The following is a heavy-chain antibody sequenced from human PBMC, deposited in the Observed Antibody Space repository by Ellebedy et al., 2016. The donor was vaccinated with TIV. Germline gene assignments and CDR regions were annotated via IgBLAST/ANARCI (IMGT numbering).Heavy chain of an antibody. CDR3: ARRLVAGSPNSFDM. D-gene: IGHD6-19*01. CDR2: IYYSGSA. J-gene: IGHJ3*02. CDR1: GGSISYYY. Sequence: SETLSLTCAVSGGSISYYYWTWIRQPPGKGLEWIGYIYYSGSAYYNPSLKSRLTMSIDTSKSQFSLKLSSVTAADTAVYYCARRLVAGSPNSFDMWGQGTMVTVSS. V-gene: IGHV4-59*08.